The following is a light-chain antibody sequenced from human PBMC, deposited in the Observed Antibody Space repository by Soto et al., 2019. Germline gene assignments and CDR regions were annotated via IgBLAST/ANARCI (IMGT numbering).Light chain of an antibody. Sequence: QSVLTQPASVSGSPGQSITISCTGTSSDIGNYNYVSWYQQPPGKAPKLMISEVSNRPSGVSNRFSGSKSGNTASLTISGLQAEDEADYYCSSYTSTSSYVFGGGTKVTVL. CDR1: SSDIGNYNY. CDR2: EVS. J-gene: IGLJ1*01. CDR3: SSYTSTSSYV. V-gene: IGLV2-14*01.